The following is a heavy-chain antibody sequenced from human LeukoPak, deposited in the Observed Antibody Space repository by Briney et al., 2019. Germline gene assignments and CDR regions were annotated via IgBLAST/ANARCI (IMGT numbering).Heavy chain of an antibody. Sequence: PGGSLRLSCAASGFTFSSYAMSWVRQAPGKGLEWVSAISGSGGSTYYADSVKGRFTISRDNSKNTLYLQMNSLRAEDTAVYYCAKENPIVVVVPGGWFDPWGQGTLVTVSS. CDR1: GFTFSSYA. J-gene: IGHJ5*02. CDR3: AKENPIVVVVPGGWFDP. D-gene: IGHD2-15*01. V-gene: IGHV3-23*01. CDR2: ISGSGGST.